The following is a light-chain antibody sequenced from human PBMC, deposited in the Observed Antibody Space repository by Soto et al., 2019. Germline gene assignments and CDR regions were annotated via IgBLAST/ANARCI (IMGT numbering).Light chain of an antibody. CDR1: QSVSSY. CDR2: GAS. CDR3: QQYGSSGT. J-gene: IGKJ1*01. Sequence: EILMTQSPATLSLSPGERAPLSCRASQSVSSYLAWYQQKPGQAPRLLIYGASNRATGIPDRFSGSGSGTDFTLTISRLEPEDFAVYYCQQYGSSGTFGQGTKVDIK. V-gene: IGKV3-20*01.